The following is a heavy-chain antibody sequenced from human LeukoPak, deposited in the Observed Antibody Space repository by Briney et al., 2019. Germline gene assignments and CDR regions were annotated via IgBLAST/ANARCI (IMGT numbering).Heavy chain of an antibody. Sequence: PGGSLRLSCAASGFTFSSYAMSSVRQAPGKGLEWVSAISGSGGSTYYADSVKGRFTISRDNSKNTLYLQMNSLRAEDTAVYYCAKDGSYYGSGSYYLIWGQGTMVTVSS. CDR2: ISGSGGST. D-gene: IGHD3-10*01. CDR3: AKDGSYYGSGSYYLI. J-gene: IGHJ3*02. CDR1: GFTFSSYA. V-gene: IGHV3-23*01.